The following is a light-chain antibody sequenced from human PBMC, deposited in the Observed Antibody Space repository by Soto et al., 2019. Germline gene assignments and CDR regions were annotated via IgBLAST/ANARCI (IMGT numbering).Light chain of an antibody. CDR3: MQALQTPLT. Sequence: IVMTQSPLSLPVTPGEPASISCRSSQSLLHSNGYNYLDWYLQKPGQSPQLLIYLGFNGASGVPDGFCGGVSGTDFTLKISRLEAEDVQVYYCMQALQTPLTFGQGTKLEIK. CDR1: QSLLHSNGYNY. V-gene: IGKV2-28*01. J-gene: IGKJ1*01. CDR2: LGF.